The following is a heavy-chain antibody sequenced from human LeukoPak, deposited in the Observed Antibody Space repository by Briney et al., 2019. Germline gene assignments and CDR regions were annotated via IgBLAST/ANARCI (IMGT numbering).Heavy chain of an antibody. D-gene: IGHD2-2*01. V-gene: IGHV3-21*01. CDR1: GFTFSSYW. CDR3: ARVCSSTSCFPRYYYYGMDV. Sequence: GGSLRLSCAASGFTFSSYWMNWVRQAPGKGLEWVSSISSSSSYIYYADSVKGRFTISRDNAKNSLYLQMNSLRAEDTAVYYCARVCSSTSCFPRYYYYGMDVWGQGTTVTVSS. CDR2: ISSSSSYI. J-gene: IGHJ6*02.